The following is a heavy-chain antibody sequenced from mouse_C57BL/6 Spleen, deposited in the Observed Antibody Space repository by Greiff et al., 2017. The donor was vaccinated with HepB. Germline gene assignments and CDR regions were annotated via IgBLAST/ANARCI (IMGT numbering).Heavy chain of an antibody. V-gene: IGHV1-64*01. J-gene: IGHJ2*01. CDR1: GYTFTSYW. CDR3: AREIYYGSSYFDY. Sequence: QVQLQQSGAELVKPGASVKLSCKASGYTFTSYWMHWVKQRPGQGLEWIGMIHPNSGSTNYNEKFKSKATLTVDKSSSTAYMQLSSLTSEDSAVYYYAREIYYGSSYFDYWGQGTTLTVSS. D-gene: IGHD1-1*01. CDR2: IHPNSGST.